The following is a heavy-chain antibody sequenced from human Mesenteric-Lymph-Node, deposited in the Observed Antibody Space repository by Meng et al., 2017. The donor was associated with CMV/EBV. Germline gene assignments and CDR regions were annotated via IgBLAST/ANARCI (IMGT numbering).Heavy chain of an antibody. CDR1: GGSFSGYY. Sequence: QVQLQQWGAGLLKPSETLSLTCAVYGGSFSGYYWSWIRQPPGKGLEWIGEINHSGSTNYNPSLTSRVTISVDTSKNQFSLKLSSVTAADTAVYYCARHQRWLKSEGGFNYWGQGTLVTVSS. V-gene: IGHV4-34*01. CDR2: INHSGST. J-gene: IGHJ4*02. CDR3: ARHQRWLKSEGGFNY. D-gene: IGHD4-23*01.